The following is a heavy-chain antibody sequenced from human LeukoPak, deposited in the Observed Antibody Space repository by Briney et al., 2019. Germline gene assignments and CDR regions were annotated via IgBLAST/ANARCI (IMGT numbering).Heavy chain of an antibody. J-gene: IGHJ6*03. V-gene: IGHV1-69*05. CDR3: ATGNCSSTSCSFYYMDV. CDR1: GGTFSSYA. Sequence: SVKVSCKASGGTFSSYAISWVRQAPGQGLEWMGGIIPIFGTANYAQKFQGRVTITTDESTSTAYMELSSLRSEDTAVYYCATGNCSSTSCSFYYMDVWGKGTTVAVSS. CDR2: IIPIFGTA. D-gene: IGHD2-2*01.